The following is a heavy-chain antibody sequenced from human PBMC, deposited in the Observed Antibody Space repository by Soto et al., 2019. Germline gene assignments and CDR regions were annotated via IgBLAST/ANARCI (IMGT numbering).Heavy chain of an antibody. D-gene: IGHD1-1*01. J-gene: IGHJ4*02. Sequence: AHLSESGGGLQQPGGSLKLSCEASRFTFSNFAMSWVRQAPGKGLEWISTIGVTAGSTYYTDSARGRFTISRDNSKNTLYLEMNSLRAEDTALYYCAKVMYTWNDVAAFDSWGQGTLVAVSS. V-gene: IGHV3-23*01. CDR1: RFTFSNFA. CDR2: IGVTAGST. CDR3: AKVMYTWNDVAAFDS.